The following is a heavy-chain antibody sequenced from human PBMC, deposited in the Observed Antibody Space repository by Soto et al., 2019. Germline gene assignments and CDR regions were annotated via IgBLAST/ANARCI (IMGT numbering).Heavy chain of an antibody. Sequence: EVQLVESGGGLVKPGGSLRLSCAASGFTFSSYSMNWVRQAPGKGLEWVSSISSSSSYIYYADSVKGRFTISRDNAKNSLYLQMNSLRAEDTAVYYCARDGYCSGGSCYSFYYYYYDMDVWGKGTTVTVSS. CDR1: GFTFSSYS. J-gene: IGHJ6*03. V-gene: IGHV3-21*01. CDR2: ISSSSSYI. D-gene: IGHD2-15*01. CDR3: ARDGYCSGGSCYSFYYYYYDMDV.